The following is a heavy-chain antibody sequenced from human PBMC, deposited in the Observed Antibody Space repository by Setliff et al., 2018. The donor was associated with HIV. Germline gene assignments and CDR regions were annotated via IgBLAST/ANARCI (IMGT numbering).Heavy chain of an antibody. CDR3: FSTDHSKGIAYLHMNSLKIEDTALYYCTYVMVKSRTDY. J-gene: IGHJ4*02. V-gene: IGHV4-39*01. D-gene: IGHD2-8*01. CDR2: LYYTGST. Sequence: SEILSLTCTVSGGSISNSLYYWAWIRQPTGKGLEWIGTLYYTGSTQYNPSFKSRVTISIDTSGNAFSLKLLSVTAASVQGRFTFSTDHSKGIAYLHMNSLKIEDTALYYCTYVMVKSRTDYWGQGTLVTVSS. CDR1: GGSISNSLYY.